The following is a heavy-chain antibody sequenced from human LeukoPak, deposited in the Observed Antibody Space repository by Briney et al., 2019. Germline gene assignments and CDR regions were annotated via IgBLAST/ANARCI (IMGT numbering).Heavy chain of an antibody. V-gene: IGHV3-23*01. CDR1: GFTFSSYA. Sequence: GGSLRLSCAASGFTFSSYAMSWVRQAPGKGLEWVSAISGSGGSTYYADSVKGRFTISRDNAKNSLSLQVNSLRAEDTAVYYCARDRGDGPLDYWGQGTLVTVSS. CDR3: ARDRGDGPLDY. J-gene: IGHJ4*02. D-gene: IGHD5-24*01. CDR2: ISGSGGST.